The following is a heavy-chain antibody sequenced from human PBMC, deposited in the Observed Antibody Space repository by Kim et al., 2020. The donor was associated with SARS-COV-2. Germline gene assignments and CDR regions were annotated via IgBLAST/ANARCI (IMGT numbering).Heavy chain of an antibody. CDR3: ARYTGVAGLSDI. D-gene: IGHD6-19*01. Sequence: GGSLRLSCTASGFTFNRDWMNWVRQAPGKRLVWVSRINTDGSSTSYAESVKGRFTISRDNAKNTLYLQMSSLTIDDSAVYYCARYTGVAGLSDIWGKGTMVTVSS. V-gene: IGHV3-74*01. CDR2: INTDGSST. CDR1: GFTFNRDW. J-gene: IGHJ3*02.